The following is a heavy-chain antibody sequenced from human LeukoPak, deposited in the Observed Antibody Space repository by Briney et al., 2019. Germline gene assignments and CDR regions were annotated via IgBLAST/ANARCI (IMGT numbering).Heavy chain of an antibody. CDR1: GFTFSSYS. CDR3: AKGGVTGTTS. J-gene: IGHJ4*02. D-gene: IGHD1-7*01. Sequence: PGGSLRLSCAASGFTFSSYSMTWVRQAPGKGLEWVSIISASAGSTSYADSVKGRFTISRDNSKNTLYLQMSSLRAEDTAMYYCAKGGVTGTTSWGQGILVTVSS. V-gene: IGHV3-23*01. CDR2: ISASAGST.